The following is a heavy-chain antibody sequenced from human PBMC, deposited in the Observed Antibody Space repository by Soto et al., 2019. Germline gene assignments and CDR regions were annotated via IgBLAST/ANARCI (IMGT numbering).Heavy chain of an antibody. CDR2: INAGNGNT. D-gene: IGHD3-3*01. Sequence: ASVKVSCKASGYTFTSYAMHWVRQAPGQRLEWMGWINAGNGNTKYSQKFQGRVTITRDASASTAYMELSSLRSEDTAVYYCARVSRFAALDAFDIWGQGTMVTVSS. V-gene: IGHV1-3*01. CDR3: ARVSRFAALDAFDI. J-gene: IGHJ3*02. CDR1: GYTFTSYA.